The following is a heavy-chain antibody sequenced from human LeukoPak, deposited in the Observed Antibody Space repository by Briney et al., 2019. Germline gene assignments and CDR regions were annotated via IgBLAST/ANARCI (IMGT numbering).Heavy chain of an antibody. D-gene: IGHD6-6*01. CDR3: AREERGHLVGY. Sequence: GGSLRLSCAASGFTFSGYAMHWVRQAPGKGLEWVALISYDGGSNKYYADSVKGRFTIPRDNSKNTLCLQMNSLRAEDTAVYYCAREERGHLVGYWGQGTLVTVSS. J-gene: IGHJ4*02. CDR2: ISYDGGSNK. V-gene: IGHV3-30-3*01. CDR1: GFTFSGYA.